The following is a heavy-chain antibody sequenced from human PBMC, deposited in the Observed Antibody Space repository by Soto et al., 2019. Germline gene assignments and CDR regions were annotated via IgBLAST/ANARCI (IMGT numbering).Heavy chain of an antibody. CDR1: GYAFTSYS. J-gene: IGHJ3*02. D-gene: IGHD6-13*01. Sequence: GASVKVSCKASGYAFTSYSMQWVRQAPGQGLEWMGIINPSGGSTSYAQKFQGRVTMTRDTSTSTVYMEQSSLISEYTAVYYCACLAGSALDIWGQGTMVTVSS. V-gene: IGHV1-46*01. CDR2: INPSGGST. CDR3: ACLAGSALDI.